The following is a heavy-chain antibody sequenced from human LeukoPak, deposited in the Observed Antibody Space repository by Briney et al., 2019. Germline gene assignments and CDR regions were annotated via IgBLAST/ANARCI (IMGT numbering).Heavy chain of an antibody. CDR2: ISGSGGST. CDR1: GFTFSSYA. CDR3: ARDKPSSSSWLRDAFDI. V-gene: IGHV3-23*01. Sequence: GGSLRLSCAASGFTFSSYAMSWVRQAPGKGLEWVSAISGSGGSTYYADSVKGRFTISRDNAKNSLYLQMNSLRAEDTAVYYCARDKPSSSSWLRDAFDIWGQGTMVTVSS. D-gene: IGHD6-13*01. J-gene: IGHJ3*02.